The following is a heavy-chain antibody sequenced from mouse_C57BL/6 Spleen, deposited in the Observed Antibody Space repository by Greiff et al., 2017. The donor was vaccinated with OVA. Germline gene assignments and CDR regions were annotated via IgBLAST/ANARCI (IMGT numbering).Heavy chain of an antibody. CDR2: IDPEDGET. Sequence: EVHLVESGAELVKPGASVKLSCTASGFNIKDYYMHWVKQRTEQGLEWIGRIDPEDGETKYAPKFQGKATITEDTSSNTAYRQRSSLTSADTAVYYCAREDYYGSSPDYWGQGTTLTVSS. J-gene: IGHJ2*01. V-gene: IGHV14-2*01. D-gene: IGHD1-1*01. CDR1: GFNIKDYY. CDR3: AREDYYGSSPDY.